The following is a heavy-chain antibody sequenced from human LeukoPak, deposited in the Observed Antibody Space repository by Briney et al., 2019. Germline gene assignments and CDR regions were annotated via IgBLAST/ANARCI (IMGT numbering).Heavy chain of an antibody. D-gene: IGHD1-26*01. CDR3: ARLMVGQAGVGATHLDY. Sequence: GGSLRLSCTADSFTFSRYCMHSVRQAPGKGLEWVTFIRHDGSATYYADSVKGRFTSSRDNSKSTVYLEVNSLRPEHTAEYYCARLMVGQAGVGATHLDYWGQGTLLSVSS. V-gene: IGHV3-30*02. J-gene: IGHJ4*02. CDR1: SFTFSRYC. CDR2: IRHDGSAT.